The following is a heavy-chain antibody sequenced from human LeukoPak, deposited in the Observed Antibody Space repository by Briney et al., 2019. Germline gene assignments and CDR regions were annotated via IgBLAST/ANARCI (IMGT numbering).Heavy chain of an antibody. CDR2: INPNSGGT. V-gene: IGHV1-2*02. D-gene: IGHD3-22*01. Sequence: GASVKVSCKASGYTFTAYYIHWVRQAPGQGLEWMGWINPNSGGTNYAQKFQGRVTLTRDTSISSAFMELNRLKSDDTAVYYCARDVGYYDSTGYFYFYFDYWGQGTLVTVSS. CDR1: GYTFTAYY. J-gene: IGHJ4*02. CDR3: ARDVGYYDSTGYFYFYFDY.